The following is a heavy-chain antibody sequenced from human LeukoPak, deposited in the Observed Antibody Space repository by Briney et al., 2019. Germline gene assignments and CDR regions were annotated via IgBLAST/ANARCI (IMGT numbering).Heavy chain of an antibody. CDR2: IYYSGST. D-gene: IGHD3-3*01. CDR1: GGSISSRDYY. CDR3: ARSAYYDLWSDYKKDWFDP. Sequence: SQTLSLTCTVSGGSISSRDYYWTWIRQPPGKGLEWIGYIYYSGSTYYNTSLKSRVTISLDMSKYQFSLKLSSVTAADTAVYYCARSAYYDLWSDYKKDWFDPWGQGTLVTVSS. V-gene: IGHV4-30-4*08. J-gene: IGHJ5*02.